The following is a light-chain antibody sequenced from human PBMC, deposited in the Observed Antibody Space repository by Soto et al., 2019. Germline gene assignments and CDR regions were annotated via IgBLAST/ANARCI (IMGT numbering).Light chain of an antibody. J-gene: IGKJ1*01. CDR3: QQYGSSGT. CDR1: HSVRNS. CDR2: GAS. V-gene: IGKV3-20*01. Sequence: EILMTQSPATLSVSPGERATLSCRASHSVRNSLAWYQQKPGQAPRLLIHGASTRATGIPDRFSGSGSGTDFTLTISRLEPEDFAVYYCQQYGSSGTFGQGTKVDIK.